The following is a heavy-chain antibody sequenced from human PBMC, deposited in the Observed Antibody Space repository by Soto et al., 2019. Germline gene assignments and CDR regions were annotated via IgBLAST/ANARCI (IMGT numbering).Heavy chain of an antibody. CDR2: ISDSGDKT. CDR1: GFTFNTYA. Sequence: HPGGSLRLSCTGSGFTFNTYAMTWVRQAPGKGLEWVSGISDSGDKTYYADSVKGRLTISRDNSKSTLYLQMDSLRAEDTPIYYCAKETRVTILGVVIPQEDNYYGMDVWGQGTTGTV. CDR3: AKETRVTILGVVIPQEDNYYGMDV. D-gene: IGHD3-3*01. J-gene: IGHJ6*02. V-gene: IGHV3-23*01.